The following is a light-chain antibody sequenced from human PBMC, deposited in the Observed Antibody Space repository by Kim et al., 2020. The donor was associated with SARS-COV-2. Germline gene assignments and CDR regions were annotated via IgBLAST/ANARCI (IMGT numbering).Light chain of an antibody. Sequence: GGTDTLPCGPSTGAVTSGHHPSCSQQKPGKAPRTLIYDTSNNHSWTPARLSGSLLGGKAALTLSGALPEDEAEYYCLLYYNGHRVFGGGTQLTVL. CDR2: DTS. J-gene: IGLJ2*01. V-gene: IGLV7-46*01. CDR1: TGAVTSGHH. CDR3: LLYYNGHRV.